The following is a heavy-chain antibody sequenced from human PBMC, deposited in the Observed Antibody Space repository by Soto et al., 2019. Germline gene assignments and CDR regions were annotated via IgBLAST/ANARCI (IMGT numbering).Heavy chain of an antibody. J-gene: IGHJ3*02. Sequence: QVQLRESGPGLVRPSQTLSLTCAVSGYSITSGGYFWTWIRQHPGKGLEWIGYIHYSGTTYFNPSLERRSSLPLDASKTRFSRMGNSVTAADTALYFCARSSFHSSGYHFDAYAIWGQGTMVTVSS. V-gene: IGHV4-31*11. CDR3: ARSSFHSSGYHFDAYAI. CDR1: GYSITSGGYF. D-gene: IGHD3-22*01. CDR2: IHYSGTT.